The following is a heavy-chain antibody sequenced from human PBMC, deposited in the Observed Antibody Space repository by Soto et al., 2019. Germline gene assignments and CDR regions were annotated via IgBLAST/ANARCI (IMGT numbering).Heavy chain of an antibody. Sequence: QVQLVESGGGLVKPGGSLRLSCAASGFTFSDYYMTWIRQAPGKGLEWLSYISSSGSIMYLADSVKGRFTISRDNAKNSLYLQMNSLRAEDTAVYYCAREMTTVTDSAFDLWGQGTLVTVSS. J-gene: IGHJ4*02. CDR1: GFTFSDYY. V-gene: IGHV3-11*01. D-gene: IGHD4-17*01. CDR3: AREMTTVTDSAFDL. CDR2: ISSSGSIM.